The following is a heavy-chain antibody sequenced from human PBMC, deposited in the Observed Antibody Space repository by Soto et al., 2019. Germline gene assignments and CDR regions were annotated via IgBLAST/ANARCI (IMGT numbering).Heavy chain of an antibody. J-gene: IGHJ4*02. CDR3: ATVGVYSSGWYVFDY. V-gene: IGHV1-24*01. Sequence: ASVKVSCKVSGYTLTELFMHWVRQAPGKGLEWMGGFDPEDGETIYAQKFQGRVTMTKDTSTDTAYMELSSLRSEDTAVYYCATVGVYSSGWYVFDYWGQGTLVTVSS. CDR1: GYTLTELF. CDR2: FDPEDGET. D-gene: IGHD6-19*01.